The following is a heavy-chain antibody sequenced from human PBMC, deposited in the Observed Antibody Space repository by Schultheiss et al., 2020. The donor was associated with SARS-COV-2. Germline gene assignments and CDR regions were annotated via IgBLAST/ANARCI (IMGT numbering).Heavy chain of an antibody. J-gene: IGHJ4*02. V-gene: IGHV4-34*01. CDR3: ASGMGGPYYFDY. D-gene: IGHD3-16*01. CDR2: IYHSGST. Sequence: SETLSLTCAVYGGSFSGYYWSWIRQPPGKGLEWIGEIYHSGSTNYSPSFQGHVTISADKSISTAYLQWSSLKASDTAMYYCASGMGGPYYFDYWGQGTLVTVSS. CDR1: GGSFSGYY.